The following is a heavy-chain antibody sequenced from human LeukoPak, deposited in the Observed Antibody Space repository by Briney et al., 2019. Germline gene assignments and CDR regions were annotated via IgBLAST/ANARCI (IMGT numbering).Heavy chain of an antibody. Sequence: SETLSLTCTVSGGSISSGGYYWSWIRQPPGKGLEWIGYIYHSGSTYYNPSLKSRVTISVDRSKNQFSLKLSSVTAADTAVYCCARDRTTGTTFPVWGQGTLVTVSS. CDR3: ARDRTTGTTFPV. J-gene: IGHJ4*02. D-gene: IGHD1-1*01. CDR1: GGSISSGGYY. CDR2: IYHSGST. V-gene: IGHV4-30-2*01.